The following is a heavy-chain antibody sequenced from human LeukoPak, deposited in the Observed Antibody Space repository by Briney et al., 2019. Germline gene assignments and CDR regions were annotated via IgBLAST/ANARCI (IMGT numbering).Heavy chain of an antibody. CDR2: ISGSGGST. J-gene: IGHJ4*02. CDR3: AKILGGRSGWYDYFDY. CDR1: GFTFSSYA. Sequence: GGSLRLSCAASGFTFSSYAMSWVRQAPGKGLEWVSAISGSGGSTYYADSVKGRFTISRDNSKNTLYLQMNSLRAEDTAVYYCAKILGGRSGWYDYFDYWGQGTLVTVSS. V-gene: IGHV3-23*01. D-gene: IGHD6-19*01.